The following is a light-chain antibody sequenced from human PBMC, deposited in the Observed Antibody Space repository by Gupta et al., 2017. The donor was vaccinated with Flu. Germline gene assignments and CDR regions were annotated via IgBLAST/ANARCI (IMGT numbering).Light chain of an antibody. V-gene: IGKV3-20*01. Sequence: EIVLTQSPGTLSLSPGERATLSCRASQSVMSNYVAWYQQKAGQAPRLLIYAASSRATGIPDRFSGGGSGADFTLTISRLEAEDFAMYYCQQDGSSPVSFGQGTKLEIK. CDR2: AAS. CDR3: QQDGSSPVS. CDR1: QSVMSNY. J-gene: IGKJ2*03.